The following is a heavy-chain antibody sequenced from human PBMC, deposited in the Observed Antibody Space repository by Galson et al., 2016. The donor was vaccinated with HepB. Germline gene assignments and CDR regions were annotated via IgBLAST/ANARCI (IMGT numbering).Heavy chain of an antibody. Sequence: SVKVSCKASGYTFTTSGISWVRQAPGQGLEWMGWISTYSGDTKYAQNFQGGLTLTTDSSTTTAYMELSSLRSEDTAVYYCARDYDVWSGYKTRSDYKTMRNYYYYYGMDVWGQGTTVTVSS. CDR3: ARDYDVWSGYKTRSDYKTMRNYYYYYGMDV. J-gene: IGHJ6*02. CDR2: ISTYSGDT. V-gene: IGHV1-18*01. CDR1: GYTFTTSG. D-gene: IGHD3-3*01.